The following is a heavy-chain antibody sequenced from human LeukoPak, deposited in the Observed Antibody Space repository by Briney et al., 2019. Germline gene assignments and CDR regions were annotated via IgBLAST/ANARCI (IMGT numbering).Heavy chain of an antibody. J-gene: IGHJ4*02. CDR2: ISSSSSTI. V-gene: IGHV3-48*01. Sequence: GGSLRLSCAASGFTFSSYSMNWVRQAPGKGLEWVSYISSSSSTIYYADSVKGRFTISRDNAKNSLYLQMNSLRAEDTAVYYCAREGPGPLRIAVAEEFDYWGQGTLVTVSS. CDR1: GFTFSSYS. CDR3: AREGPGPLRIAVAEEFDY. D-gene: IGHD6-19*01.